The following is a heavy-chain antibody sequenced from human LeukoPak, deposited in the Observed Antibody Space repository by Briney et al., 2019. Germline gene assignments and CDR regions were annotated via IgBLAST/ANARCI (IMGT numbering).Heavy chain of an antibody. CDR1: GFTFSDYY. V-gene: IGHV3-11*05. Sequence: GGSLRLSCASSGFTFSDYYMSWIRQAPGKGLEWVSHISGSSTYTNYADSVKGRFTISRDTAKNSLYLQMNSLRAEDTALYYCAREWYCSGGSCYVPFDYWGQGTLVTVSS. CDR2: ISGSSTYT. D-gene: IGHD2-15*01. CDR3: AREWYCSGGSCYVPFDY. J-gene: IGHJ4*02.